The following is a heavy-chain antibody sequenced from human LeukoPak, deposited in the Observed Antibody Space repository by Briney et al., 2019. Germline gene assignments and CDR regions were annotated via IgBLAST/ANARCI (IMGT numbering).Heavy chain of an antibody. Sequence: SETLSLTCTVSGGSISSYYWSWIRQPAGKGLEWIGRIYTSGSTNYNPPLKSRVTMSVDTSKNQFSLKLSSVTAADTAVYYCASHSRTTGYSSGWYPFDYWGREPWSPSPQ. V-gene: IGHV4-4*07. CDR2: IYTSGST. J-gene: IGHJ4*02. D-gene: IGHD6-19*01. CDR3: ASHSRTTGYSSGWYPFDY. CDR1: GGSISSYY.